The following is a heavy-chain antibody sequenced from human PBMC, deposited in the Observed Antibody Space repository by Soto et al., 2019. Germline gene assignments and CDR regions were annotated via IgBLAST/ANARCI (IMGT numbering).Heavy chain of an antibody. Sequence: SETLSLTCAVYGGSFSGYYWSWIGQFPQKGLEWIGEMNHSGSTNQNPSLKSRVSISVDTSKNQFSLRLRSVTAADTAMYYCARGIPDKYYFDSWGLGTLVTVSS. CDR3: ARGIPDKYYFDS. CDR1: GGSFSGYY. V-gene: IGHV4-34*01. CDR2: MNHSGST. J-gene: IGHJ4*02. D-gene: IGHD2-21*01.